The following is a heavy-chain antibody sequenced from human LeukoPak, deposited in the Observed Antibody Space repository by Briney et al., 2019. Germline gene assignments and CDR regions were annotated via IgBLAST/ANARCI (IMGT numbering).Heavy chain of an antibody. Sequence: GESLKISFQGSGYDFTNYWIGWVRPMPGKGLEWMAIIYPDDSDTKYNPSFQGQVTISSDKSISTAYLQWSSLKASDTAMYYCARVTLGYSYGYADYWGQGTLVTVSS. CDR2: IYPDDSDT. CDR3: ARVTLGYSYGYADY. J-gene: IGHJ4*02. V-gene: IGHV5-51*01. D-gene: IGHD5-18*01. CDR1: GYDFTNYW.